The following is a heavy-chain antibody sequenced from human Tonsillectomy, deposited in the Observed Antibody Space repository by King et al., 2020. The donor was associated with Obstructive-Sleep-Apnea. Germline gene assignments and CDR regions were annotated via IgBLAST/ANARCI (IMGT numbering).Heavy chain of an antibody. CDR3: AKDLESSGSYYFDY. CDR1: GFTFSSYA. J-gene: IGHJ4*02. CDR2: ISGSGDNT. Sequence: VQLVESGGGLVQPGGSLRLSCAASGFTFSSYAMSCVRQAPGKGREWVAAISGSGDNTYYADPVKGRFTISSDISKNTLYLQMNSLCAEVTDCFYCAKDLESSGSYYFDYWSQGTLVTVTS. D-gene: IGHD6-19*01. V-gene: IGHV3-23*04.